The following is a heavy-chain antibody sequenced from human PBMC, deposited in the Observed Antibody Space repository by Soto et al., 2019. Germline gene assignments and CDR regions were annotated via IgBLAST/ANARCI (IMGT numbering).Heavy chain of an antibody. CDR2: INPNSGGT. D-gene: IGHD3-10*01. J-gene: IGHJ5*02. V-gene: IGHV1-2*04. CDR3: ARGEDVLLWFGELAFDP. CDR1: GYTFTGYY. Sequence: QVQLVQSGAEVKKPGASVKVSCKASGYTFTGYYMHWVRQAPGQGLEWMGWINPNSGGTNYEEKFQGWVTMTRDTSISTAYMELSRLRSDDTAVYYCARGEDVLLWFGELAFDPWGQGTLVTVSS.